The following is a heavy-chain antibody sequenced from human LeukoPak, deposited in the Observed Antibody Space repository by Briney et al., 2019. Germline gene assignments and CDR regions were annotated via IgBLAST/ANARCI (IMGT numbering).Heavy chain of an antibody. Sequence: GGSLRLSCAASGFTFSSYSMNWVRQAPGKGLEWVSSSSSSSSYIYYADSVKGRFTISRDNVKNSLYLQMNSLRAEDTAVYYCARVALLWFGELHHDAFDIWGQGTMVTVSS. J-gene: IGHJ3*02. D-gene: IGHD3-10*01. CDR3: ARVALLWFGELHHDAFDI. CDR2: SSSSSSYI. CDR1: GFTFSSYS. V-gene: IGHV3-21*01.